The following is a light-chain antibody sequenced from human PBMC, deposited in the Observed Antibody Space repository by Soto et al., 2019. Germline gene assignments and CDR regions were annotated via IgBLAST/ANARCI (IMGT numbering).Light chain of an antibody. CDR2: GAS. CDR1: QSVSST. CDR3: QQYNDWPPT. V-gene: IGKV3-15*01. Sequence: EKVMTQSPATLSVSPGERATLSCRASQSVSSTVAWYQQKPGQAPRLLISGASTRATGVPARFSGSGSGTDFSLTITSLQSEDVGVYYCQQYNDWPPTFGPGTRVEIK. J-gene: IGKJ1*01.